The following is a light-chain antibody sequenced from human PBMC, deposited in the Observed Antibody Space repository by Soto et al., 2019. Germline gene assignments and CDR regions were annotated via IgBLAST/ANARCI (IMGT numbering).Light chain of an antibody. V-gene: IGKV3-11*01. CDR3: QQRSNSYT. Sequence: TQSPSSLSASVGDGVTLTCRASHTIATYLNWYQQKPGQVPEVLIYDASNRATGIPARFSGSGSGTDFTLTISSLEPEDFAVYYCQQRSNSYTFGQGTKLEIK. CDR1: HTIATY. CDR2: DAS. J-gene: IGKJ2*01.